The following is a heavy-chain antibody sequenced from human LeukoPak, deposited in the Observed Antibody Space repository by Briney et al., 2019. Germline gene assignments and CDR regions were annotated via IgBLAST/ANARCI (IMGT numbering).Heavy chain of an antibody. J-gene: IGHJ5*02. V-gene: IGHV3-30*02. CDR1: GFSFSSFG. Sequence: GGSLRLSCAASGFSFSSFGMHWVRQAPGKGLEWVTFIRHDGSNEYYADSVKGRFSISRDNSKSILYLQMNSLRPEDTALYYCAKDTPGRSKNYFDPWGQGSLVTVSS. CDR2: IRHDGSNE. D-gene: IGHD1-7*01. CDR3: AKDTPGRSKNYFDP.